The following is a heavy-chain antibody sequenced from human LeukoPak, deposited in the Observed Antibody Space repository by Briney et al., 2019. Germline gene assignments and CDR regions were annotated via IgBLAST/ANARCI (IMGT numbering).Heavy chain of an antibody. J-gene: IGHJ3*02. Sequence: PSETLSLTRTVSGGSISGHYWSWIRQPPGKGLEWIGYIYYSGSTNYNPSLKSRVTILVDTSKNQFSLKLSSVTAADTAVYYCARTNAFDIWGQGTMVTVSS. V-gene: IGHV4-59*11. CDR1: GGSISGHY. CDR3: ARTNAFDI. CDR2: IYYSGST.